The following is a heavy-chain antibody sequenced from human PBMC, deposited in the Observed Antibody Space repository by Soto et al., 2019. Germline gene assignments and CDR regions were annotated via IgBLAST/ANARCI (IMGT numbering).Heavy chain of an antibody. J-gene: IGHJ4*02. Sequence: QVQLVESGGGVVQPGRSLRLSCAASGFTFSNYGMQWVRQAPGKGLEWVAVVSYVGNVKFYADSVKGRFTISRDNSKNTLYLQMNSLRTEDTAIYYCAKERTAKAAAEFDYWGQGTLVTVSS. CDR1: GFTFSNYG. CDR3: AKERTAKAAAEFDY. CDR2: VSYVGNVK. D-gene: IGHD6-25*01. V-gene: IGHV3-30*18.